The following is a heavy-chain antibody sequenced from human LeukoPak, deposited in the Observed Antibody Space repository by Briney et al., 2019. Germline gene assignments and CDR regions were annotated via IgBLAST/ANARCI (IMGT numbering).Heavy chain of an antibody. Sequence: GGSLRLSCAASGFNFNNFAMSRVRQAPGKGPKWLSAMTGPADTTYYAESVKGRFTISRDYSKSMVYLQMNSLRVEDTAIYYCAKGAEIDHWGQGTLVTVSS. CDR3: AKGAEIDH. CDR2: MTGPADTT. V-gene: IGHV3-23*01. J-gene: IGHJ4*02. CDR1: GFNFNNFA.